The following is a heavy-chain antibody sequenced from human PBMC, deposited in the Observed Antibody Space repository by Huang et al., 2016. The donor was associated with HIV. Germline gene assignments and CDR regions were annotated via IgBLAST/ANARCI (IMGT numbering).Heavy chain of an antibody. Sequence: EVQFVESGGGLVKPGRSLRLSCTASGFTFGNYGMSWFRQAPGKVMEWVGFIRSKDYSETKEYAASVKGRFTISRDDSKSIAYLQMNSLKPEDTAVYYCTRDSVYPNYYDGSGFYFDYWGQGTLVTVSS. CDR1: GFTFGNYG. J-gene: IGHJ4*02. CDR3: TRDSVYPNYYDGSGFYFDY. V-gene: IGHV3-49*05. CDR2: IRSKDYSETK. D-gene: IGHD3-22*01.